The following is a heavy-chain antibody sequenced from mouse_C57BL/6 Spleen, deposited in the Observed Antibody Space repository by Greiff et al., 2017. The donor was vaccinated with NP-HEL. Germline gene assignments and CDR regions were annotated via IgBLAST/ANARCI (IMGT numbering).Heavy chain of an antibody. Sequence: VQRVESGPGLVAPSQSLSITCTVSGFSLTSYGVSWVRQPPGKGLEWLGVIWGDGSTNYHSALISRLSISKANSKSQVFVKLNSLQTDDTAAYYCAKRSKGLDVDVWGTGTTVTVSS. J-gene: IGHJ1*03. CDR2: IWGDGST. V-gene: IGHV2-3*01. CDR3: AKRSKGLDVDV. CDR1: GFSLTSYG. D-gene: IGHD1-3*01.